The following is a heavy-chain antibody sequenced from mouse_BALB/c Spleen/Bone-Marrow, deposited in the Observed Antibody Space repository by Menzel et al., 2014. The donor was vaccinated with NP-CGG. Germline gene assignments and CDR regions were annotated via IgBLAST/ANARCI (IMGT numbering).Heavy chain of an antibody. J-gene: IGHJ3*01. Sequence: EVKVVESGGGLVQPGGSLKLSCAASGFTFSNYGMSWVRQTPDERLEMIATINVNGDTTYHPDSVKGRFTISRDNVKNTLYLQMSSLKSEDTAMYYCARGYDYSSWFAYWGQGTLVTVSA. CDR3: ARGYDYSSWFAY. D-gene: IGHD2-4*01. CDR1: GFTFSNYG. CDR2: INVNGDTT. V-gene: IGHV5-6-3*01.